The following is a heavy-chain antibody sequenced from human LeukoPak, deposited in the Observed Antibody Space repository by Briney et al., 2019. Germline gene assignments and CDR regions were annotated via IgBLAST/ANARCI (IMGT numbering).Heavy chain of an antibody. J-gene: IGHJ4*02. CDR1: EFTVSNNY. Sequence: GGSLRLSCAASEFTVSNNYMSWVRQAPGKGLEWVSYISGRGSRIYYADSVKGRFTISRDNAENSLYLQMNSLRAEDTAVYYCARDTEYGDYFDYWGQGTLVTVSS. CDR3: ARDTEYGDYFDY. CDR2: ISGRGSRI. D-gene: IGHD4-17*01. V-gene: IGHV3-11*04.